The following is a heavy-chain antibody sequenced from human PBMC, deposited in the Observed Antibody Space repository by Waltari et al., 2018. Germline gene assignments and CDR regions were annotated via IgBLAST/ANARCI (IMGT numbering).Heavy chain of an antibody. CDR1: GYSISSGYY. J-gene: IGHJ4*02. Sequence: QVQLQESGPGLVKPSETLSLTCAVSGYSISSGYYWGWIRQPPGKGLEWIGSIYHSGSTSYNPSLKSRVTISVDTSKNQFSLKLSSVTAADTAVYYCAREERYSGYGAQFDYWGQGTLVTVSS. D-gene: IGHD5-12*01. V-gene: IGHV4-38-2*02. CDR2: IYHSGST. CDR3: AREERYSGYGAQFDY.